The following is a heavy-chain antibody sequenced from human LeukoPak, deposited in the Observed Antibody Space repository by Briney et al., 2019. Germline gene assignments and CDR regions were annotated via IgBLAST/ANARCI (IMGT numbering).Heavy chain of an antibody. D-gene: IGHD2-2*01. J-gene: IGHJ4*02. Sequence: GRSLRLSCAASGFTFSSYGMHWVRQAPGKGLEWVAVISYDGSNKYYADSVKGRFTISRDNSKNTLYLQMNSLRAEDTAVYYCAKERDIVVVPAAMSRPRDYRGQGTLVTVSS. CDR1: GFTFSSYG. CDR2: ISYDGSNK. V-gene: IGHV3-30*18. CDR3: AKERDIVVVPAAMSRPRDY.